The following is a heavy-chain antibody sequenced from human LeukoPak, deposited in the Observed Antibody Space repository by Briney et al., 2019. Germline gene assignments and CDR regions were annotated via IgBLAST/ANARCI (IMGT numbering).Heavy chain of an antibody. J-gene: IGHJ1*01. V-gene: IGHV3-66*01. CDR1: GFTVSSNY. CDR3: ATELRFYTAQH. Sequence: PGGSLRLSCAASGFTVSSNYMSWVRQAPGKGLEGVSVIYSGGSTYYADSVKGRFTISRDNSKNTLYLQLNSLRAEDTAVYYCATELRFYTAQHWGQGTLVTVSS. CDR2: IYSGGST. D-gene: IGHD1-7*01.